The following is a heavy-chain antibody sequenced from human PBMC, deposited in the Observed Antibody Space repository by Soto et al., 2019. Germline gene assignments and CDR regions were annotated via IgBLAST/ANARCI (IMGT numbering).Heavy chain of an antibody. J-gene: IGHJ6*02. CDR2: IVVGSGNT. CDR3: AADRSYGYGYYYYGMDV. CDR1: GFTFTSSA. Sequence: GASVKVSCKASGFTFTSSAVQWVRQARGQRLEWIGWIVVGSGNTNYAQKFQERVTITRDMSTSTAYMELSSLRSEDTAVYYCAADRSYGYGYYYYGMDVWGQGTTVTVSS. D-gene: IGHD5-18*01. V-gene: IGHV1-58*01.